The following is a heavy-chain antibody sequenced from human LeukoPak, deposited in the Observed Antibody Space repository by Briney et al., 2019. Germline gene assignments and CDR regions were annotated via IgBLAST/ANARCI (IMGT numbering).Heavy chain of an antibody. CDR2: ISTDGTTT. CDR1: GFTFRSYW. Sequence: GGSLRLSCVVSGFTFRSYWMHWVRQAPGKGLMWVSRISTDGTTTGYADSVKGRFTISRDNAKNTLYLQVDSLRAEDKAVYYCARSRYSGSCSEYWGQGTLVTVSS. D-gene: IGHD1-26*01. CDR3: ARSRYSGSCSEY. J-gene: IGHJ4*02. V-gene: IGHV3-74*01.